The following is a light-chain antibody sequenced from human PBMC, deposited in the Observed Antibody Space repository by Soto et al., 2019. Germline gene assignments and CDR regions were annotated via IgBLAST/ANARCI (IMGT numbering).Light chain of an antibody. CDR1: QSVLYSSNNKNY. J-gene: IGKJ1*01. CDR3: QQYYSTPPTWT. Sequence: DIVMTQSPDSLAVSLGERATINCKSSQSVLYSSNNKNYLAWYQRKPGQPPKLLIYWASTRESGVPDRFSGSGSGTDFTLTISSLQAEDVAVYYCQQYYSTPPTWTFGQGTKVEIK. V-gene: IGKV4-1*01. CDR2: WAS.